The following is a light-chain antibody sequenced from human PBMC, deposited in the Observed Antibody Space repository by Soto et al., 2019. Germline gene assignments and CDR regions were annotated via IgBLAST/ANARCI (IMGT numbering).Light chain of an antibody. CDR3: HQRQSWPRT. V-gene: IGKV3-11*01. Sequence: MVFTESTKRPESLPGDRVSLSCRASQYINPRLAWYQHRPGQAPRLLIYQTSLSAAGIPARFSVSGSGTDFTFTISAVQPEDFALYYCHQRQSWPRTFGGGTKVDIK. J-gene: IGKJ4*01. CDR2: QTS. CDR1: QYINPR.